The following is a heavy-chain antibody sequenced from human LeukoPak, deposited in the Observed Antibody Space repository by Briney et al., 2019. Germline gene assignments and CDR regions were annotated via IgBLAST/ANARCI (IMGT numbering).Heavy chain of an antibody. CDR2: VNWNSGST. D-gene: IGHD6-6*01. CDR3: TKDAGVGSSSPSFYFYMDA. J-gene: IGHJ6*03. CDR1: GFNFVDYG. Sequence: PGGSLRLSCAASGFNFVDYGMHWVRQAPGKGLEWVSCVNWNSGSTAYADSVEGRFTVSRDNAKKSVYLQMDSLRPDDTALYYCTKDAGVGSSSPSFYFYMDAWGKGTTVSVSS. V-gene: IGHV3-9*01.